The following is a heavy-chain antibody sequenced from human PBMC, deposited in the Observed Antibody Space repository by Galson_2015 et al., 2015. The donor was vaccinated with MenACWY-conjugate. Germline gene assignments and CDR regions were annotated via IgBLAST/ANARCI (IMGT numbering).Heavy chain of an antibody. Sequence: SLRLSCAASGFTFSRYWMHWVRQSPGKGLVWVSRINSDGSAADYADSVKGRFTISRDNAKNTLSLQMNSLRAEDTAVYYCATYCSSPSCYANGAYWGQGTLVTVSS. CDR2: INSDGSAA. V-gene: IGHV3-74*01. J-gene: IGHJ4*02. D-gene: IGHD2-2*01. CDR1: GFTFSRYW. CDR3: ATYCSSPSCYANGAY.